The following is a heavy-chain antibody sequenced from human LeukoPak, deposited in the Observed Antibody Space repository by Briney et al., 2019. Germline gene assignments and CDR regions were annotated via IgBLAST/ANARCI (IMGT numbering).Heavy chain of an antibody. CDR3: ARGTLIAAAGTDYFDY. Sequence: SETLSLTCAVYGGSFSGYYWSWIRQPPGKGLEWIGEINHSGSTNYNPSLKSRVTISVDTSKNQFSLKLSSLTAADTAVYYCARGTLIAAAGTDYFDYWGQGTLVSVSS. CDR1: GGSFSGYY. D-gene: IGHD6-13*01. J-gene: IGHJ4*02. V-gene: IGHV4-34*01. CDR2: INHSGST.